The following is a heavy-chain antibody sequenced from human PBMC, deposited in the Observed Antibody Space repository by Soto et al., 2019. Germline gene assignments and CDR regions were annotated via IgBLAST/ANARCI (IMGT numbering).Heavy chain of an antibody. D-gene: IGHD1-1*01. J-gene: IGHJ6*02. CDR1: GYTFTTYY. CDR3: ARGNDLPSSNSGLDA. V-gene: IGHV1-46*03. CDR2: INPSSGSA. Sequence: ASVKVSCKASGYTFTTYYIHWVRQAPGQGLEWMGIINPSSGSAGYAQKFQVSVTMTRDTPTNTFYMELSSLRSDDTAVYYCARGNDLPSSNSGLDAWGQGPTVTVSS.